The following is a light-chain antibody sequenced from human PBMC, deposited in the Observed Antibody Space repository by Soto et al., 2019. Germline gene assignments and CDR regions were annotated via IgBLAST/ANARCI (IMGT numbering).Light chain of an antibody. J-gene: IGLJ2*01. CDR3: SSYAGSNNLYVV. CDR1: GSDVGGYNY. CDR2: EVN. Sequence: QSVLTQPPSASGSPGQSVTISCTGTGSDVGGYNYVSWYQQHPGKAPKLIISEVNKRPSGVPDRFSGSKSGNTASLTVSGLQAEDEADYYCSSYAGSNNLYVVFGGGTQLTVL. V-gene: IGLV2-8*01.